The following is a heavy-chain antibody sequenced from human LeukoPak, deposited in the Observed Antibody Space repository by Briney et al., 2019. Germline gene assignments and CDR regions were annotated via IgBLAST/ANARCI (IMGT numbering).Heavy chain of an antibody. CDR2: INPNSGGT. Sequence: ASVKVSCKASGYTFTGYYMHWVRQAPGQGLEWMGWINPNSGGTNYAQKFQGRVTMTRDTSISTAYMELSRLRSDDTAVYYCARADKAYCGGDCYSVPAEYFQHWGQGTLVTVSS. CDR3: ARADKAYCGGDCYSVPAEYFQH. J-gene: IGHJ1*01. V-gene: IGHV1-2*02. CDR1: GYTFTGYY. D-gene: IGHD2-21*02.